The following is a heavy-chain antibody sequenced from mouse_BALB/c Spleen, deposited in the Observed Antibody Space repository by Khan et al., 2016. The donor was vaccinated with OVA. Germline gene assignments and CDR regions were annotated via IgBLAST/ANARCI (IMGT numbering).Heavy chain of an antibody. Sequence: QVQLQQSGPGLVQPSQSLSITCTVSGFSLTSYGVHRVRQSPGKGLEWLGVIWSGGSTDYNAAFISRLSISKDNSKSQVFFKMNSLQANDSAIYCCAKNYDYDEGLAYWGQGTLVTVSA. CDR1: GFSLTSYG. CDR3: AKNYDYDEGLAY. D-gene: IGHD2-4*01. CDR2: IWSGGST. V-gene: IGHV2-2*02. J-gene: IGHJ3*01.